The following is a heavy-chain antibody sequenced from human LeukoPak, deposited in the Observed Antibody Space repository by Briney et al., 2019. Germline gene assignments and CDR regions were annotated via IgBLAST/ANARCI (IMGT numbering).Heavy chain of an antibody. V-gene: IGHV3-23*01. D-gene: IGHD6-19*01. CDR2: FSGGGNT. CDR1: GFTFSIYA. CDR3: AKDVPHSGWKGFDS. J-gene: IGHJ4*02. Sequence: PGGSLRLSCAASGFTFSIYAMTWVRQAPGKGLEWVSAFSGGGNTYYADSVKGRFTISRDNSKNTLYLHMNSLSAEDTAVYYCAKDVPHSGWKGFDSWGQGALVTVSS.